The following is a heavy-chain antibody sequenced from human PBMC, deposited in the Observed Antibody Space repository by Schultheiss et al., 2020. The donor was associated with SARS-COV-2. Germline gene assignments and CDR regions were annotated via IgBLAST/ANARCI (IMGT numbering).Heavy chain of an antibody. Sequence: GGSLRLSCAASGFTFSSYAMSWVRQAPGKGLEWISYISSSSSTIYYANSVKGRFTISRDNAKNSLYLQMNSLRAEDTAVYYCAKDGDRSGIFFYYYYMDVWGKGTTVTVSS. V-gene: IGHV3-48*01. D-gene: IGHD2/OR15-2a*01. J-gene: IGHJ6*03. CDR1: GFTFSSYA. CDR2: ISSSSSTI. CDR3: AKDGDRSGIFFYYYYMDV.